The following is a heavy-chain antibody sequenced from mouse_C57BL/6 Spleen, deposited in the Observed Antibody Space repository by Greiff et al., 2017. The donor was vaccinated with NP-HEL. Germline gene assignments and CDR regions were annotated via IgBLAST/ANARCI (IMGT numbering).Heavy chain of an antibody. CDR3: ARPDSSGLDY. V-gene: IGHV5-6*01. D-gene: IGHD3-2*02. CDR2: ISSGGSYT. J-gene: IGHJ2*01. Sequence: EVKVVESGGDLVKPGGSLKLSCAASGFTFSSYGMSWVRQTPDKRLEWVATISSGGSYTYYPDSVKGRFTISRDNAKNTLYLQMSSLKSEDTAMYYCARPDSSGLDYWGQGTTLTVSS. CDR1: GFTFSSYG.